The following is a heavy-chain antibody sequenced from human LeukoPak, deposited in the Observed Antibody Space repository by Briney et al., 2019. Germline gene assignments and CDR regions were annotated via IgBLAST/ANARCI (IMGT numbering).Heavy chain of an antibody. J-gene: IGHJ4*02. Sequence: GGSLRLSCAASGVIFSNDVMDWVRQAPGKRLEWVSSITPSGDKAYYIDSVRGRFTMSRDNSNNTLYLQMNSLRAEHTAVYYCARAPRLIATAGTSFVPFDYWGQGTLVTVSS. D-gene: IGHD6-13*01. V-gene: IGHV3-23*01. CDR1: GVIFSNDV. CDR3: ARAPRLIATAGTSFVPFDY. CDR2: ITPSGDKA.